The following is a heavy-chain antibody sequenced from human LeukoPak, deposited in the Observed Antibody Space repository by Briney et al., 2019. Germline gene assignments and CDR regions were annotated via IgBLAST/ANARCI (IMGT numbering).Heavy chain of an antibody. V-gene: IGHV3-9*01. CDR3: TKSSGSYYNAHNFDY. J-gene: IGHJ4*02. CDR2: ISWNSGSI. CDR1: GFTFSSYA. Sequence: GGSLRLSCAASGFTFSSYAMSWVRQAPGKGLEWVSGISWNSGSIGYADSVKGRFTISRDNAKNSLYLQMNSLGAEDTAFYYCTKSSGSYYNAHNFDYWGQGTLVTVSS. D-gene: IGHD3-10*01.